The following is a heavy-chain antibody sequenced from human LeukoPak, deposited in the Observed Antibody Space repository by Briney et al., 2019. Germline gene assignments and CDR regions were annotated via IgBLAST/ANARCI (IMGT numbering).Heavy chain of an antibody. Sequence: AESLTLSCEASGNYWMHWVRQAPGKGLVWVSHINSDGSWTSYADSVKGRFTISKDNAKNTVYLQMNNLKAEDTAVYYCVSFYETYWGRGTLVTVSS. J-gene: IGHJ4*02. CDR3: VSFYETY. CDR2: INSDGSWT. D-gene: IGHD2-2*01. CDR1: GNYW. V-gene: IGHV3-74*01.